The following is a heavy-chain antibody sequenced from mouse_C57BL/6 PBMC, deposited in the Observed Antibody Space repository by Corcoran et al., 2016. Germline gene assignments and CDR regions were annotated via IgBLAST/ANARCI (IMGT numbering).Heavy chain of an antibody. D-gene: IGHD4-1*01. J-gene: IGHJ4*01. CDR1: GYTFTSYG. V-gene: IGHV1-81*01. Sequence: QVQLQQSGAELARPGASVKLSCKASGYTFTSYGISWVKQRTGQGLEWIGEIYPRSGNTYYNEKFKGKATLTADKSSSTAYMELRSLTSEDSAVYFCASPELGAMDYWGQGASVTVSS. CDR3: ASPELGAMDY. CDR2: IYPRSGNT.